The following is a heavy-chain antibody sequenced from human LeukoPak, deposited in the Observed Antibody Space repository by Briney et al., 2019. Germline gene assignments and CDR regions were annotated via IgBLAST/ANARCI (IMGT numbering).Heavy chain of an antibody. CDR3: AKFKGHYYYDSSGYCDN. D-gene: IGHD3-22*01. CDR2: MNGGNT. Sequence: GGSLRLSCTASGFIFKNYPMSWIRQSPGKGLEWVSGMNGGNTYYADSVKGRFSISRDNSNYTLHLQMNSLRAEDTAVFYCAKFKGHYYYDSSGYCDNWGQGALVTVSS. CDR1: GFIFKNYP. J-gene: IGHJ4*02. V-gene: IGHV3-23*01.